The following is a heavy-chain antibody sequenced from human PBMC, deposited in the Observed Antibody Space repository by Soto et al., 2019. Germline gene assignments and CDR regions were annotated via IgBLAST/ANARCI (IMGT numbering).Heavy chain of an antibody. J-gene: IGHJ6*02. V-gene: IGHV4-4*02. CDR1: GGSISSSNW. CDR3: ARVGVTMVRGVIITHYYYGMDV. Sequence: SETLSLTCGVSGGSISSSNWWSWVRQPPGKGLEWIGEVYHSGSTNYNPSLKSRVTISVDKSKNQFSLKLSSVTAADTAVYYCARVGVTMVRGVIITHYYYGMDVWGQGTTVTVSS. D-gene: IGHD3-10*01. CDR2: VYHSGST.